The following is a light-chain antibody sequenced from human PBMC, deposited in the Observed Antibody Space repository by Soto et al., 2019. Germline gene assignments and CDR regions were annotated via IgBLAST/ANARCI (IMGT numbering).Light chain of an antibody. V-gene: IGLV7-43*01. J-gene: IGLJ2*01. CDR1: TGAVTSGYY. CDR3: LLYYGGAQV. CDR2: SIS. Sequence: QAVVTQEPSLTVSPGGTVTLTCASSTGAVTSGYYPNWFQQKPGQAPRALIYSISNKHSWTPARFSGSLLGGKAALTLSGVXPEDEAEYYCLLYYGGAQVFGGGTKLTVL.